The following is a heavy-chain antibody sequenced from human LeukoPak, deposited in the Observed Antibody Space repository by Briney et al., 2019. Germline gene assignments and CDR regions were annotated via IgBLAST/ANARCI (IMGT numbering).Heavy chain of an antibody. CDR1: GFTFSDYY. CDR2: ISSSASTI. CDR3: ARGWKDTTS. V-gene: IGHV3-11*01. Sequence: SGGSLRLSCAVSGFTFSDYYMSWIRQAPGKGLEWVSHISSSASTISYADSVRGRFTISRDNAKNSLFLQLNSLRAEDTAIYYCARGWKDTTSWGQGTLVTVSS. D-gene: IGHD1-1*01. J-gene: IGHJ5*02.